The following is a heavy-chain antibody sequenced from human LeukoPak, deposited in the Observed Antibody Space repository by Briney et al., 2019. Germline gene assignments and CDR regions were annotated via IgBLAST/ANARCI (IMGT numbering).Heavy chain of an antibody. CDR3: AREDSPWFGELLGFDP. D-gene: IGHD3-10*01. J-gene: IGHJ5*02. Sequence: PSETLSLTCTVSGGSIRSYYWSWIRQPAGKGLEWIGRFYISVSTNYNPSLKSRVTISVDTSKNQFSLKLSSVTAADTAVYYCAREDSPWFGELLGFDPWGQGTLVTVSS. CDR2: FYISVST. V-gene: IGHV4-4*07. CDR1: GGSIRSYY.